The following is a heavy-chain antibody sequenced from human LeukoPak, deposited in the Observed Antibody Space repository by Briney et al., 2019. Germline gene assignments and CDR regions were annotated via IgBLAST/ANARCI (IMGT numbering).Heavy chain of an antibody. J-gene: IGHJ1*01. CDR3: ATYYYDSGGFHFHH. CDR1: GFTFRSYG. V-gene: IGHV3-64*01. Sequence: GGSLRLSCAASGFTFRSYGMHWVRQAPGKGLEYVSAISSNGGRTYYANSVKGRFTISRDNSRNTLYLQVGSLRAEDMAVYYCATYYYDSGGFHFHHWGQGTLVTVPS. CDR2: ISSNGGRT. D-gene: IGHD3-22*01.